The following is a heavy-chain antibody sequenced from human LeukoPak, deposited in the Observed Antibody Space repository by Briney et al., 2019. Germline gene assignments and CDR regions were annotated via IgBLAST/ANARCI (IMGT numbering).Heavy chain of an antibody. J-gene: IGHJ4*02. V-gene: IGHV1-2*02. CDR3: ARDSSAYYYDSSGYYLGIKSYYFDY. CDR2: INPNSSGT. Sequence: ASVKVSCKASGYTFTGYYIHWVRQAPGQGLECMGWINPNSSGTNYAQKLQGRVTMTTDTSTSAAYMELRSLRSDDTAVYYCARDSSAYYYDSSGYYLGIKSYYFDYWGQGTLVTVSS. D-gene: IGHD3-22*01. CDR1: GYTFTGYY.